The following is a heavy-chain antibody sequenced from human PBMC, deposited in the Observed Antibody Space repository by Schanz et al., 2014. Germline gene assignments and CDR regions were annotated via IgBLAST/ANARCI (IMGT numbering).Heavy chain of an antibody. V-gene: IGHV4-38-2*02. Sequence: QVQLQESGPGLVKPSETLSLTCTVSDSSITSDYSWGWIRQPPGKGLEWIGSIHQSGNAYYNPSPKSRVPISLEPPKTHFSRRLRSVTAADTAVYYCVRPEITPTGTGVGVDSWGQGTLVTVSS. J-gene: IGHJ4*02. D-gene: IGHD1-1*01. CDR1: DSSITSDYS. CDR2: IHQSGNA. CDR3: VRPEITPTGTGVGVDS.